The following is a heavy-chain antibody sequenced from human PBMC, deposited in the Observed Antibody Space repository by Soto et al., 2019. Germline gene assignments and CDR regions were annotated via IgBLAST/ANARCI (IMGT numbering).Heavy chain of an antibody. V-gene: IGHV3-21*01. CDR3: ARDSAIAVAGTGYFDL. D-gene: IGHD6-19*01. Sequence: EVQLVESGGGLVKPGGSLRLSCAASGFTFSSYSMNWVRQAPGKGLEWVSSISSSSSYIYYADSVKGRFTISRDNAKNSLYLQMNSLRAEDTAVYYCARDSAIAVAGTGYFDLRGRGTLVTVSS. CDR2: ISSSSSYI. J-gene: IGHJ2*01. CDR1: GFTFSSYS.